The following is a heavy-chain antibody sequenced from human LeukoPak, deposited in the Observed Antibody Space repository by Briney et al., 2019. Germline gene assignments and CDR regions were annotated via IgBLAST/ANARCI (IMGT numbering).Heavy chain of an antibody. D-gene: IGHD6-19*01. V-gene: IGHV3-23*01. Sequence: GGSLRLSCAASGFTFSSYAMSWVRQAPGKGLEWVSAISGSGGSTYYADSVKGRFTISRDNSKNTLYLQMNSLRAEDTAVYYCARPLTIAVAGAPWGQGTLVTVSS. CDR1: GFTFSSYA. CDR2: ISGSGGST. J-gene: IGHJ5*02. CDR3: ARPLTIAVAGAP.